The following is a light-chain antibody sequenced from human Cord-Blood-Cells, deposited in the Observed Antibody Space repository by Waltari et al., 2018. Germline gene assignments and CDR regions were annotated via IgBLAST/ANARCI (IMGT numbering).Light chain of an antibody. CDR1: SGHSSYA. CDR3: QTWGTGIGV. J-gene: IGLJ3*02. V-gene: IGLV4-69*01. Sequence: QLVLTQSPSASASLGASVKLTCTLSSGHSSYAIAWHQQQPEKGPRYLMKLNSDGSHSKGDGIPDRFPGSSSGAERYLTISSLQSEDEADYYCQTWGTGIGVFGGGTKLTVL. CDR2: LNSDGSH.